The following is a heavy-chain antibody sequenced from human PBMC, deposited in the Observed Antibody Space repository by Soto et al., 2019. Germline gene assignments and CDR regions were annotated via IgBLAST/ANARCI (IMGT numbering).Heavy chain of an antibody. J-gene: IGHJ6*02. CDR2: IYYSGST. Sequence: SETLSLTCTVSGGSVSSGSYYWSWIRQLPGKGLEWIGYIYYSGSTNYNPSLKSRVTISVDTSKNQFSLKLSSVTAADTAVYYCARDSRNYYYGMDVWGQGTTVTVSS. CDR1: GGSVSSGSYY. CDR3: ARDSRNYYYGMDV. V-gene: IGHV4-61*01.